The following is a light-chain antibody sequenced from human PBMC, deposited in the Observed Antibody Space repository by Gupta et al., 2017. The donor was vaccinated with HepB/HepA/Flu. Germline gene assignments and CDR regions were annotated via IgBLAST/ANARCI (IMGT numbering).Light chain of an antibody. V-gene: IGKV4-1*01. CDR1: QSVLYSSNNKNY. Sequence: DIVMTQSPDSLAVSLGERATINCKSSQSVLYSSNNKNYLAWYQQKPGQPPKLLIYWASTRESGVPDRFSGSGSGTDFTLTISSLQAEDVAVYYCKQYYSTRRTFGQGTKVEIK. J-gene: IGKJ1*01. CDR3: KQYYSTRRT. CDR2: WAS.